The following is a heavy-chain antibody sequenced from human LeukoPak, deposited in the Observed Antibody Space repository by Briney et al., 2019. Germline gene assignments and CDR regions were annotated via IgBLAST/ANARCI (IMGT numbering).Heavy chain of an antibody. CDR3: ARSALYMVRGVSDY. V-gene: IGHV1-18*01. D-gene: IGHD3-10*01. J-gene: IGHJ4*02. CDR1: GYTFTSYG. CDR2: ISAYNGNT. Sequence: ASVKVPCKASGYTFTSYGISWVRQAPGQGLEWVGWISAYNGNTNYAQKLQGRVTMTTDTSTSTAYMELRSLRSDDTAVYYCARSALYMVRGVSDYWGQGTLVTVSS.